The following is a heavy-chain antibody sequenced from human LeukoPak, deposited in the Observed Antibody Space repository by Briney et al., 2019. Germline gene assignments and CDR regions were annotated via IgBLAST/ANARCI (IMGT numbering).Heavy chain of an antibody. V-gene: IGHV3-48*02. J-gene: IGHJ6*02. CDR3: ARYFGDPQGMDV. CDR1: GFISSTYS. Sequence: GGSLRLSYAASGFISSTYSMNWVRQAPGKGLEWVSQISGNSVTRYYADSVKGRFTISRDNVKNSLYLQMSSLRDEDTAVYYCARYFGDPQGMDVWGQGTTVTASS. D-gene: IGHD3-10*01. CDR2: ISGNSVTR.